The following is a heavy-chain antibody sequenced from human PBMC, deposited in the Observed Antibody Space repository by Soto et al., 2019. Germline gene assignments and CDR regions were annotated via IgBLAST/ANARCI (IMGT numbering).Heavy chain of an antibody. CDR2: INHSGST. CDR1: GGSFSGYY. D-gene: IGHD6-6*01. V-gene: IGHV4-34*01. CDR3: ARTGIIAARRAFDI. Sequence: PSXTQSLTRAVYGGSFSGYYWSWIRQPPGKGLEWIGEINHSGSTNYNPSLKSRVTISVDTSKNQFSLKLSSVTAADTAVYYCARTGIIAARRAFDIWGQGTMVT. J-gene: IGHJ3*02.